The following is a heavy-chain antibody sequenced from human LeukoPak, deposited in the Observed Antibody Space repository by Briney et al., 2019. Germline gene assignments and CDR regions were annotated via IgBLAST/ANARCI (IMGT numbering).Heavy chain of an antibody. D-gene: IGHD3-16*01. CDR1: GFIFSNYW. J-gene: IGHJ5*02. V-gene: IGHV3-7*04. Sequence: PGGSLRLSCSASGFIFSNYWMTWVRQAPGKGLEWVAHIKQDGSEKYYVDSVKGRFTISRDNAKKSLYLQMNSLRAEDTAVYFCARDMIILQSWGQGTLVTVSS. CDR2: IKQDGSEK. CDR3: ARDMIILQS.